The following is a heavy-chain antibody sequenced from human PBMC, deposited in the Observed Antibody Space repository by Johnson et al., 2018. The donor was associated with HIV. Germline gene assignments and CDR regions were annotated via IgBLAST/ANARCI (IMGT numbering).Heavy chain of an antibody. CDR1: GFSISSNY. D-gene: IGHD6-19*01. J-gene: IGHJ3*02. Sequence: VQLVESGGDLVQPGGSLRLSCAMSGFSISSNYMSWVRQAPGKGLEWVSIIYTGGTTYYVDSVEGRFTISRDNSKNMLYLQMNSLRAEDTAVYYCARHRGSGLYEGLGDAFDIWGQGTMVAVSS. CDR2: IYTGGTT. CDR3: ARHRGSGLYEGLGDAFDI. V-gene: IGHV3-66*04.